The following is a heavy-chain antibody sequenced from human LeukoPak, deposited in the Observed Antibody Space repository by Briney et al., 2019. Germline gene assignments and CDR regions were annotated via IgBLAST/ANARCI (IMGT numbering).Heavy chain of an antibody. CDR2: ISYDGTNK. CDR3: AKDRFTYYYDRSAYHPFDY. V-gene: IGHV3-30*18. D-gene: IGHD3-22*01. CDR1: GFTFNSYG. Sequence: PGGSLRLSCAASGFTFNSYGIHWVRQAPGKGLEWVAVISYDGTNKYYADSVKGRFTISRDNSKNTLYLQMNSLRPEDTAAYYCAKDRFTYYYDRSAYHPFDYWGQGTLVTVSS. J-gene: IGHJ4*02.